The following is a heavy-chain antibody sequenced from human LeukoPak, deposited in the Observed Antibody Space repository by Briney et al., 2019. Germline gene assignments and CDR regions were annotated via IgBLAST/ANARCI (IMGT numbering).Heavy chain of an antibody. D-gene: IGHD3-22*01. CDR1: GFTFSSYG. Sequence: GGSLRLSCAASGFTFSSYGMHWVRQAPGKGLEWVAVIWYDGSNKYYADSVKGRFTISRDNSKNTLYLQMNGLRAEDTAVYYCAKDWVSNGGPHAFDIWGQGTMVTVSS. V-gene: IGHV3-33*06. J-gene: IGHJ3*02. CDR2: IWYDGSNK. CDR3: AKDWVSNGGPHAFDI.